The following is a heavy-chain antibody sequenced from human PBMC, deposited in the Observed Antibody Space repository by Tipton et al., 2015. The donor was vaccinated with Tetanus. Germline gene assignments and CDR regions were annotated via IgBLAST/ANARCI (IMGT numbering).Heavy chain of an antibody. Sequence: TLSLTCNVSGASITSFFWNWLRQSPGKGLEWIGDVHFTGSATYNPSLKSRVTISLDTSKNQFSLRLTSVTAADTAVYYCARDIEEVGATKYFDYWGQGTLVTVSS. D-gene: IGHD1-26*01. CDR1: GASITSFF. J-gene: IGHJ4*02. CDR3: ARDIEEVGATKYFDY. CDR2: VHFTGSA. V-gene: IGHV4-59*01.